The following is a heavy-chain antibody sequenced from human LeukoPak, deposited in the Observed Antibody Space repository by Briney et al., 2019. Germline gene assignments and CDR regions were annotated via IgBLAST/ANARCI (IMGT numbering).Heavy chain of an antibody. CDR3: AREGDPTGSYYNY. D-gene: IGHD3-10*01. Sequence: SETLSLTCDVSGVSITSSNRWSWVRQPPGKGLEWIGEIYHSGSTNYNPSLKSRVTISVDKSKNQFFLNLNSVTAADTAVYYCAREGDPTGSYYNYWGQGILVTVSS. CDR1: GVSITSSNR. V-gene: IGHV4-4*02. CDR2: IYHSGST. J-gene: IGHJ4*02.